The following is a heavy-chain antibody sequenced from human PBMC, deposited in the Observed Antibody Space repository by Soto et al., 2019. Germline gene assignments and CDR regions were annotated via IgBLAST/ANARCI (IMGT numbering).Heavy chain of an antibody. V-gene: IGHV4-30-2*01. D-gene: IGHD6-13*01. Sequence: QLQLQESGSGLVKPSQTLSLTCAVSGGSISSGGYSWSWIRQPPGKGLEWIGYIYHSGSTYYNPSLKRRVTISVDRSKNQFSLKLGSVTAADTAVYYCASSHAGAHITAAVHWGQGTLVTVSS. J-gene: IGHJ4*02. CDR2: IYHSGST. CDR3: ASSHAGAHITAAVH. CDR1: GGSISSGGYS.